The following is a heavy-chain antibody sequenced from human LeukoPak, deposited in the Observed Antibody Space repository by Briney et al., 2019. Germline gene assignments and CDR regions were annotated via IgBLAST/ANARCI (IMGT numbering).Heavy chain of an antibody. D-gene: IGHD5-12*01. CDR1: GYTFTGYC. Sequence: GASVKVSCKASGYTFTGYCMHWVRQAPGQGLEWMGWINPNSGGTNYAQKFQGRVTMTRDTSISTAYMELSRLRSDDTAVYYCARDQEGGYDLGNFDYWGQGTLVTVSS. CDR2: INPNSGGT. J-gene: IGHJ4*02. CDR3: ARDQEGGYDLGNFDY. V-gene: IGHV1-2*02.